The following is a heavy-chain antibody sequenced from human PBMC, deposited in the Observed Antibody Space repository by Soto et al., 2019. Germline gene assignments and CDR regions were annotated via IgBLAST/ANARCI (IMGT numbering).Heavy chain of an antibody. CDR3: AYDAVSSSGEWDLFDS. CDR1: EFTFRNYA. J-gene: IGHJ5*01. Sequence: GSLRLSCAASEFTFRNYAMTWVRQAPGKGLEWVSSIDGSGGGAYYSDSVKGRFTVSRDDSQKTLYLQMRSLRVDDTAVYYCAYDAVSSSGEWDLFDSWGQGSLDTVSS. V-gene: IGHV3-23*01. D-gene: IGHD1-26*01. CDR2: IDGSGGGA.